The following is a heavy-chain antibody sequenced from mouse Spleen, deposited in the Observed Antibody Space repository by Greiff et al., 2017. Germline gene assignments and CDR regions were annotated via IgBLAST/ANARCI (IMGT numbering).Heavy chain of an antibody. J-gene: IGHJ2*01. CDR1: GFTFSSYA. CDR2: ISSGGSYT. CDR3: ARQPNYFDY. V-gene: IGHV5-9-1*01. Sequence: EVMLVESGGGLVKPGGSLKLSCAASGFTFSSYAMSWVRQTPEKRLEWVATISSGGSYTYYPDSVKGRFTISRDNAKNTLYLQMSSLRSEDTAMYYCARQPNYFDYWGQGTTLTVSS. D-gene: IGHD6-1*01.